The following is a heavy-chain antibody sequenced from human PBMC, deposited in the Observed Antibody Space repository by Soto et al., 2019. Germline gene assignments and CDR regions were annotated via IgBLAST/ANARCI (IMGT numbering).Heavy chain of an antibody. J-gene: IGHJ6*03. V-gene: IGHV6-1*01. CDR3: AGTTSHQWYYMDV. Sequence: TLSLTCAISGDSVSSNSAAWNWIRRSPSRGLEWLARTYYRSRWYNDYAVSVRSRITVNPDTSKNQFSLQLTSVTPEDTAVYYCAGTTSHQWYYMDVWGKGTTVTVSS. D-gene: IGHD1-7*01. CDR1: GDSVSSNSAA. CDR2: TYYRSRWYN.